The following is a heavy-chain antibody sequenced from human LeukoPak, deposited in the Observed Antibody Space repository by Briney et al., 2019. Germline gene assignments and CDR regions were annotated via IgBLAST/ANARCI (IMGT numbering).Heavy chain of an antibody. CDR2: IGGGGAIT. CDR3: ARALSTDHSHSGGYSAAYDI. J-gene: IGHJ3*02. V-gene: IGHV3-23*01. Sequence: PGGSLRLSCAASGFTFTSYAMTWVRQTPGKGLEWVSVIGGGGAITYYADSVKGRFTISRDNSRNTLYLQMNSLRAEDTAVYYCARALSTDHSHSGGYSAAYDIWGQGTMVTVSS. D-gene: IGHD3-22*01. CDR1: GFTFTSYA.